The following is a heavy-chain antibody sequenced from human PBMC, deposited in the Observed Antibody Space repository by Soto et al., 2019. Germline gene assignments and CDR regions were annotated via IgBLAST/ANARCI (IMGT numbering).Heavy chain of an antibody. J-gene: IGHJ5*02. Sequence: TSETLSLTCTVSGGSISSSSYYWGWIRQPPGKGLEWIGSIYYSGSTYYNPSLKSRVTISVDTSKNQFSLKLSSVTAADTAVYYCARLLEAGTGYSSGWYVNWFDPWGQGTLVTVSS. D-gene: IGHD6-19*01. CDR1: GGSISSSSYY. CDR3: ARLLEAGTGYSSGWYVNWFDP. V-gene: IGHV4-39*01. CDR2: IYYSGST.